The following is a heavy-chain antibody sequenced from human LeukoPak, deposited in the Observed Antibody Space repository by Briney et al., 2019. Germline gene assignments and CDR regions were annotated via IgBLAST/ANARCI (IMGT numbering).Heavy chain of an antibody. Sequence: ASVKVSCKASGFTFTNYNMHWVRQAPGQGLEWMGIINPSGGSTNYAQNFQARVTMTRDTSTSTVYMESSSLRSEDTAVYYCARVRDGYNDAYDIWGQGTMVTVPS. V-gene: IGHV1-46*01. J-gene: IGHJ3*02. D-gene: IGHD5-24*01. CDR3: ARVRDGYNDAYDI. CDR2: INPSGGST. CDR1: GFTFTNYN.